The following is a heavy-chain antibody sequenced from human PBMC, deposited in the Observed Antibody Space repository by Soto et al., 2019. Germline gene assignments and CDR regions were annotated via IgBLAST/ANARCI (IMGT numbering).Heavy chain of an antibody. Sequence: EVQLLQSGGGLVQPGGSXXXXCXXXXXXXXXXXXXXVRQGAGEGLEWVSAISGSGASTYYADSVKGRCTISRDNSKNTLYLQMSSLRADDTAVYYCAAAPRGAAGPPWDYWSQGTLVTVSS. V-gene: IGHV3-23*01. D-gene: IGHD2-15*01. CDR1: XXXXXXXX. CDR3: AAAPRGAAGPPWDY. CDR2: ISGSGAST. J-gene: IGHJ4*02.